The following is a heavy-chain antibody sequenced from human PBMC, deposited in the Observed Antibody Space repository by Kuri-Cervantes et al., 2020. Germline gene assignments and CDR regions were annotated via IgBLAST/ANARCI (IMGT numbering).Heavy chain of an antibody. CDR2: IYYSGNT. D-gene: IGHD4-17*01. J-gene: IGHJ6*03. CDR1: GGSISRYY. Sequence: SETLSLTCTVSGGSISRYYRNWIRQPPGKGLEWIGYIYYSGNTNYNPSLKSRVTISADTSKNQFSLKLSSVTAADTAVYYCARGGPYGDYVEDYYYYYMDVWGKGTTVTVSS. CDR3: ARGGPYGDYVEDYYYYYMDV. V-gene: IGHV4-59*08.